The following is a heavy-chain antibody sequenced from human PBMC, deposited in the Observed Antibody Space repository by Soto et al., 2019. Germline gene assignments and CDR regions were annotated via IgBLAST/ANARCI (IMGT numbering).Heavy chain of an antibody. V-gene: IGHV3-11*06. J-gene: IGHJ5*02. Sequence: GGSLRLSCAASGFTFSDYYMSWIRQAPGKGLEWVSYISSSSSYTNYADSVKGRFTISRDNARNSLYLQMNSLRAEDTAVYYCARSYSSSWYRWFDPWGQGTLVTVSS. CDR2: ISSSSSYT. CDR3: ARSYSSSWYRWFDP. CDR1: GFTFSDYY. D-gene: IGHD6-13*01.